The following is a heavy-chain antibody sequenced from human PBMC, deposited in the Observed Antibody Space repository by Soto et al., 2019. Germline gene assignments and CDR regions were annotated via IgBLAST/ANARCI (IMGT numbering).Heavy chain of an antibody. Sequence: EVRRLEAGGDLKQTGGSLRLSCAASGFTFKESAMNWVRQAPGKGLERVASISDTGASTWYAESVRGRLSISRDNSKNTLDLQMNRLRGEDTAVYYCAKGRGSGWAWYFDNWGQGTLVTVSS. J-gene: IGHJ4*02. CDR2: ISDTGAST. V-gene: IGHV3-23*01. D-gene: IGHD6-19*01. CDR1: GFTFKESA. CDR3: AKGRGSGWAWYFDN.